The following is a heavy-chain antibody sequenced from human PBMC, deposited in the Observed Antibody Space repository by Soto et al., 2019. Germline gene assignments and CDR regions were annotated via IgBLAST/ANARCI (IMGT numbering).Heavy chain of an antibody. J-gene: IGHJ5*02. CDR1: GFIFENFG. D-gene: IGHD1-26*01. CDR3: AKNQGVELVPLATVDWFDP. V-gene: IGHV3-23*01. Sequence: GGSLRLSCAASGFIFENFGMCWVRQAPGKGLEWISSISGSGFKKYCADSVKGRFAISRDNSKSTVYLELNNLSAEDTAVYHCAKNQGVELVPLATVDWFDPWGQGSVVTVSS. CDR2: ISGSGFKK.